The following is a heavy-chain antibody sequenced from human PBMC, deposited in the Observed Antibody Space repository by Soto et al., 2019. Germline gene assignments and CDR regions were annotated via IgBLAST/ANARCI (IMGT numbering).Heavy chain of an antibody. CDR2: IKGAETST. CDR1: GFTFNSYW. Sequence: EVQLVESGGGLVQSGGSLRLSCAVSGFTFNSYWMHWVRQAPGKGLVCVSRIKGAETSTNYADFLKGSFTISRDNASNPVHLQVRTVRAEDTAVYFCATGGLGTYLLYLWGQGTLVTVSS. J-gene: IGHJ4*02. D-gene: IGHD3-10*01. CDR3: ATGGLGTYLLYL. V-gene: IGHV3-74*01.